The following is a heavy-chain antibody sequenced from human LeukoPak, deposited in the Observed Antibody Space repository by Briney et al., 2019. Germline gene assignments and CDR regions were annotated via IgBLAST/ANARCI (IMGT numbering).Heavy chain of an antibody. Sequence: GGSLRLSCAASGFIFGDYNMNWVRQVPGKGLEWLSYMSSTSTTIFYADSVKGRFTISRDNAKNSLYLQMNSLRAEDTAVYFCARVGNTGDAVIIPAAMGFDNWGQGTVVTVSS. D-gene: IGHD2-2*01. CDR3: ARVGNTGDAVIIPAAMGFDN. CDR2: MSSTSTTI. V-gene: IGHV3-48*01. CDR1: GFIFGDYN. J-gene: IGHJ4*02.